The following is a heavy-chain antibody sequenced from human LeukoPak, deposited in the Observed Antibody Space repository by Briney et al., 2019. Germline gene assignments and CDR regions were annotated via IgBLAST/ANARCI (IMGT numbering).Heavy chain of an antibody. CDR2: ISSSGSTI. CDR1: GFTFSDYY. D-gene: IGHD3-16*02. J-gene: IGHJ5*02. Sequence: PGGSLRLSCAASGFTFSDYYMSWIRQAPGKGLEWVSYISSSGSTIYYADSVKGRFTISRDNAKNSLYLQMNSLRAEDTALYYCARDSYDYVWGSYRYFIGVRPPYNWFDPWGQGTLVTVSS. V-gene: IGHV3-11*01. CDR3: ARDSYDYVWGSYRYFIGVRPPYNWFDP.